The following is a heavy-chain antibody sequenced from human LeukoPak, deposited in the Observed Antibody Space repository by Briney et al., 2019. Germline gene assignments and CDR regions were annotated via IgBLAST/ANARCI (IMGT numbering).Heavy chain of an antibody. V-gene: IGHV4-30-2*01. CDR1: GGSISSGGYS. J-gene: IGHJ4*02. CDR3: ARRILLWFGESSN. Sequence: SQTLSLTCAVSGGSISSGGYSWSWIRQPPGKGLEWIGYIYHSGSTYYNPSLKSRVTISVDRSKNQFSLKLSSVTAADTAVYYCARRILLWFGESSNWGQGTLVTVSS. D-gene: IGHD3-10*01. CDR2: IYHSGST.